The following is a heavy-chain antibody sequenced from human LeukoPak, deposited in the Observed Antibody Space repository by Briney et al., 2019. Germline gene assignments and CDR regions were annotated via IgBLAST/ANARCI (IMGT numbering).Heavy chain of an antibody. CDR1: GGSISSYY. CDR3: ARGDGGNSAYSYGMDV. Sequence: SETLSLTCTVSGGSISSYYWSWIRQPPGKGLEWIGYIYYSGSTNYNPSLKSRVTISVDTSKNQFSLKLSSVTAADTAVYYCARGDGGNSAYSYGMDVWGQGTTVTVSS. CDR2: IYYSGST. D-gene: IGHD4-23*01. J-gene: IGHJ6*02. V-gene: IGHV4-59*01.